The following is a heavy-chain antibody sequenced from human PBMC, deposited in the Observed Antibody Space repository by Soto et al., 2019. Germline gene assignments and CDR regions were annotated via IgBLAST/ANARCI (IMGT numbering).Heavy chain of an antibody. J-gene: IGHJ5*02. CDR3: AKGPSGYSYGWEFDWFDP. V-gene: IGHV3-30*18. Sequence: QVQLVESGGGVVQPGRSLRLSCAASGFTFSSYGMHWVRQAPGKGLEWVAVISYDGSNKYYADSVKGRFTISRDNSKNTLYLQMNSLRAEDTAVYYCAKGPSGYSYGWEFDWFDPWGQGTLVTVSS. CDR2: ISYDGSNK. D-gene: IGHD5-18*01. CDR1: GFTFSSYG.